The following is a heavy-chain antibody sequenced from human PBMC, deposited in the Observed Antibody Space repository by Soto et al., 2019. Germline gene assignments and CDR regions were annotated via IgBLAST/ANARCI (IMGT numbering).Heavy chain of an antibody. CDR3: AILLYCTDGECGYGIDV. CDR1: GFTFTSYD. CDR2: MNPNSGNT. D-gene: IGHD2-8*01. Sequence: SVKVSCNAPGFTFTSYDIHRARQAHGKGHERMGWMNPNSGNTGYAQKFQSRVTMTSNTSISTAYMELSSLRSEDTAVYYCAILLYCTDGECGYGIDVWGHGTRLTVSS. J-gene: IGHJ6*02. V-gene: IGHV1-8*01.